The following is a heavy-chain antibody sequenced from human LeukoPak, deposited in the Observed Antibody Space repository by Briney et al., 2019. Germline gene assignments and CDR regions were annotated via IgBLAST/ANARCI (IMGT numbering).Heavy chain of an antibody. Sequence: PSETLSLTCTVSGGSISSSSYYWGWIRQPPGKGLEWIGSIYYSGSTYYNPSLKSRVTISVDTSKNQFSLKLSSVTAADTAVYYCARSNGSGSYYNAFGYWGQGTLVTVSS. CDR3: ARSNGSGSYYNAFGY. D-gene: IGHD3-10*01. CDR2: IYYSGST. V-gene: IGHV4-39*07. CDR1: GGSISSSSYY. J-gene: IGHJ4*02.